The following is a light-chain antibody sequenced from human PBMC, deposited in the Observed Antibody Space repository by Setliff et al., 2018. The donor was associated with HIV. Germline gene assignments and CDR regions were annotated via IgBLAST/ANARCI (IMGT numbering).Light chain of an antibody. CDR3: SSYTNISTYI. CDR1: SSDVGGYPY. Sequence: QSVLTQPASVSGSPGQSVTISCTGTSSDVGGYPYVSWYQQYPGKVPKLMIYEVSNRPSGVSNRFSGSKSANMASLTISGLQAEDEADYYCSSYTNISTYIFGSGTKVTVL. V-gene: IGLV2-14*01. CDR2: EVS. J-gene: IGLJ1*01.